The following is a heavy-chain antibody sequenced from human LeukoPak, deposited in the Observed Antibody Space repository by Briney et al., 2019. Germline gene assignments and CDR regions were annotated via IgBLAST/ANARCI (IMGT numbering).Heavy chain of an antibody. D-gene: IGHD6-19*01. CDR2: ISSSGSTV. J-gene: IGHJ4*02. V-gene: IGHV3-48*03. CDR3: ARGYGGGGNDY. Sequence: GGSLRLSCAASGFTFSSYEMNWVRQAPGEGLEWVSYISSSGSTVYYADSVRGRFTISRDNAKSSLYLQMNSVRVEDTAVYYCARGYGGGGNDYWGPGTLVTVSS. CDR1: GFTFSSYE.